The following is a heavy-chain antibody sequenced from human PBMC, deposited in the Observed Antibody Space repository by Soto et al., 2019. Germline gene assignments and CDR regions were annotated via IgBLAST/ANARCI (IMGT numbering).Heavy chain of an antibody. V-gene: IGHV3-23*01. CDR3: AKDGVYCSSTSCQVGDGDYYYGMDV. J-gene: IGHJ6*02. CDR2: ISGSGGST. D-gene: IGHD2-2*01. Sequence: EVQLLESGGGWVQPGGSLRLSCAASGFTFSSYAMSWVRQAPGKGLEWVSAISGSGGSTYYADSVKGRFTISRDNSKNTLYLQMNSLRAEDTAVYYCAKDGVYCSSTSCQVGDGDYYYGMDVWGQGTTVTVSS. CDR1: GFTFSSYA.